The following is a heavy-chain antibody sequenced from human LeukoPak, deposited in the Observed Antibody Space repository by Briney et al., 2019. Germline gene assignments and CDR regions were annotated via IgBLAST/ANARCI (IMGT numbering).Heavy chain of an antibody. J-gene: IGHJ4*02. Sequence: GRSLRLSCAASGFTFDDYAMHWVRQAPGKGLEWVSGISWNGGTIGYVDSVKGRFTISRDNAKNSLYLQMNSLRAEDTALYYCAKDYDSSGYTSFDYWGQGTLVTVSS. D-gene: IGHD3-22*01. CDR3: AKDYDSSGYTSFDY. CDR1: GFTFDDYA. V-gene: IGHV3-9*01. CDR2: ISWNGGTI.